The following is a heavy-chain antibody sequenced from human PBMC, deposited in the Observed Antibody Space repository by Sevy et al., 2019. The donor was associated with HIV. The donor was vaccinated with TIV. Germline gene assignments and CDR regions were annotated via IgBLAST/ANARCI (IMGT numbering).Heavy chain of an antibody. CDR3: ARSSGTMVRGVSNWFDP. V-gene: IGHV4-59*01. J-gene: IGHJ5*02. D-gene: IGHD3-10*01. CDR2: IYYSGST. Sequence: SETLSLTCTVSGGSISSYYWSWIRQPPGKGLEWIGYIYYSGSTNYNPSLKSRVTISVDTSKNQFALKLSSVTAVDTAVYYCARSSGTMVRGVSNWFDPWGQGTLVTVSS. CDR1: GGSISSYY.